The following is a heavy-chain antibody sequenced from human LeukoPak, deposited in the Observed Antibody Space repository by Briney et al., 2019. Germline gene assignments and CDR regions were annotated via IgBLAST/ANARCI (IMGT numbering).Heavy chain of an antibody. CDR3: AKGGSDYDDYGYSFDY. J-gene: IGHJ4*02. Sequence: GGSLRLSCAASGFTFSSYAMSWVRQAPGKGLEWVSAISSSGGNTYYADSVKGRLTISRDNSKNTLYLQMNSLRAEDTAVYYCAKGGSDYDDYGYSFDYWGQGALVTVSS. D-gene: IGHD4-17*01. V-gene: IGHV3-23*01. CDR1: GFTFSSYA. CDR2: ISSSGGNT.